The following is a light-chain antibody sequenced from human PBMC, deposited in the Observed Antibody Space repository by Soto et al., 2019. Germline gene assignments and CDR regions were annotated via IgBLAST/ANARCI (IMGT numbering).Light chain of an antibody. CDR2: HSS. V-gene: IGKV3-20*01. CDR1: QIVSSTS. Sequence: EIVLTQSPGTLSLSPGERASLSCRASQIVSSTSLAWYQQRPGQAPRLLMYHSSSRATGIPDRFSGSGSGTDFTLTISRLEPEDFALYYCQQYGSSPRTFGQGTKLEIK. CDR3: QQYGSSPRT. J-gene: IGKJ2*01.